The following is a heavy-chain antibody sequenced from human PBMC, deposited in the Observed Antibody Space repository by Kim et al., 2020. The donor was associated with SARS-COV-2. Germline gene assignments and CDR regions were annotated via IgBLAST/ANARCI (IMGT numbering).Heavy chain of an antibody. CDR2: IKSKTDGGTT. CDR3: TTGLPTLWTWVGYYYYGMDV. CDR1: GFTFSNAW. Sequence: GGSLRLSCAASGFTFSNAWMSWVRQAPGKGLEWVGRIKSKTDGGTTDYAAPVKGRFTISRDDSKNTLYLQMNSLKTEDTAVYYCTTGLPTLWTWVGYYYYGMDVWGQGTTVTVSS. D-gene: IGHD3-3*01. V-gene: IGHV3-15*01. J-gene: IGHJ6*02.